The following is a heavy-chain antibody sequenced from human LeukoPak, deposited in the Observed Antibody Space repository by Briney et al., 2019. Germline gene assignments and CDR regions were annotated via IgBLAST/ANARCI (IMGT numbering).Heavy chain of an antibody. D-gene: IGHD4-11*01. V-gene: IGHV1-3*02. CDR3: VKDPPSPDPYTNYLFDY. Sequence: ASVKVSCKASGYTFTSYAMHWVRQAPGQRLEWMGWSNAGNGNTKYSQEFQGRVTITRDTSASTAYMELNSLTAEDTAMYYCVKDPPSPDPYTNYLFDYWGQGTLVTVSS. CDR1: GYTFTSYA. CDR2: SNAGNGNT. J-gene: IGHJ4*02.